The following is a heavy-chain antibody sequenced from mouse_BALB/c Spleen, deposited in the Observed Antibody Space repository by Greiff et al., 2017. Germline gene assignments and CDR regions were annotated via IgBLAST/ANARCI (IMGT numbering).Heavy chain of an antibody. CDR3: ARTARAYAMDY. V-gene: IGHV1S135*01. D-gene: IGHD3-2*01. CDR1: GYSFTSYY. J-gene: IGHJ4*01. CDR2: IDPFNGGT. Sequence: VQLKESGPELMKPGASVKISCKASGYSFTSYYMHWVKQSHGKSLEWIGYIDPFNGGTSYNQKFKGKATLTVDKSSSTAYMHLSSLTSEDSAVYYCARTARAYAMDYWGQGTSVTVSS.